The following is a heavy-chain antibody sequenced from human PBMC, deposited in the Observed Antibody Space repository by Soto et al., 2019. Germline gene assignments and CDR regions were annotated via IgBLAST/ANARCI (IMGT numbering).Heavy chain of an antibody. CDR2: IYYRGST. V-gene: IGHV4-59*01. Sequence: QVQLQESGPGLVKPSETLSLTCTVSGCSISSYYWSWIRQPPGTGLEWIGYIYYRGSTNYNPSLKSRVTISVDTSKNQFSLKLSSVTAADTAMYYCARFNWYFDLWGRGTLVTVSS. CDR3: ARFNWYFDL. CDR1: GCSISSYY. J-gene: IGHJ2*01.